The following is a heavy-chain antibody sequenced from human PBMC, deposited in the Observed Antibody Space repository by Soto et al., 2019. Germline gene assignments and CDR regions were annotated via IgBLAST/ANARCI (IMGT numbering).Heavy chain of an antibody. J-gene: IGHJ4*02. D-gene: IGHD3-10*01. Sequence: QVQLVESGGGVVQPGRSLRLSCAASGFNFSSYGMHWVRQAPGKGLAWVAVIWYDGSNKYYADSVKGRFTISRDNSKNTLYLQMNSVRAEDTAVYYCARDVVRGVIISYWGQGTLVTVSS. CDR1: GFNFSSYG. V-gene: IGHV3-33*01. CDR2: IWYDGSNK. CDR3: ARDVVRGVIISY.